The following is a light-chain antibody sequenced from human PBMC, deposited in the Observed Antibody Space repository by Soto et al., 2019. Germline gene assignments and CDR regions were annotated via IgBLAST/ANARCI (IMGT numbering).Light chain of an antibody. CDR1: QTISTL. V-gene: IGKV1-5*03. Sequence: DIQMTQSPSTLSASVGDRVTITCRASQTISTLLAWYQQRPGKAPNLLIYKASSLESGVPSRFSGSGSGTEFTLTNSSLQPDDFATYFCQQYSTYPWTFGQGTKVEVK. J-gene: IGKJ1*01. CDR2: KAS. CDR3: QQYSTYPWT.